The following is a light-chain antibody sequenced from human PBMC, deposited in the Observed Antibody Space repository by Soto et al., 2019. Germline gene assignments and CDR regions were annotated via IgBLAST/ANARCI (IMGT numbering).Light chain of an antibody. CDR2: DAS. CDR1: QSLNNR. Sequence: DIQLTQSPSTLSASVGDRVTITCRASQSLNNRLAWYQQKPGKAPKLLIYDASTLESGVSSRFSGTGSETECTLTSTDLQAADLATYFCHPYKTYSTFGQGTKVEIK. CDR3: HPYKTYST. V-gene: IGKV1-5*01. J-gene: IGKJ1*01.